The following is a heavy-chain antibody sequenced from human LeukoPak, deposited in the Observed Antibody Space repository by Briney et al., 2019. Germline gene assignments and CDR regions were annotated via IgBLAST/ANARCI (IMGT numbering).Heavy chain of an antibody. Sequence: ASVKVSCKASGYTFTGYYIHWVRQAPGQGLEWMAWINPDSGDSYSAPKFQGRVTMTRDASITTASMEVSWLSSDDTAVYYCATGVATAFTYWGQGTLVTVSS. D-gene: IGHD5-12*01. CDR3: ATGVATAFTY. V-gene: IGHV1-2*02. J-gene: IGHJ4*02. CDR1: GYTFTGYY. CDR2: INPDSGDS.